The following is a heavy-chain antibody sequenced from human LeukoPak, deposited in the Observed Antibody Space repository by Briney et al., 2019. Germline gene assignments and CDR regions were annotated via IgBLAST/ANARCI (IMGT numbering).Heavy chain of an antibody. Sequence: SETLSLTCAVSGGSISSYYWSWIRQPPGKGLEWIGSISYSGTTNYNPSLRSRVTISVDTSKNQFSLKLSSVTAADTAVYYCAGSSGAGEIFTSWGQGTLVTVSS. D-gene: IGHD3-10*01. J-gene: IGHJ4*02. CDR3: AGSSGAGEIFTS. CDR2: ISYSGTT. CDR1: GGSISSYY. V-gene: IGHV4-59*08.